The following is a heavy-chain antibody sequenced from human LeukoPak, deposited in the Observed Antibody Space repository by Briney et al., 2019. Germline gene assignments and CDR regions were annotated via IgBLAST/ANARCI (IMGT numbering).Heavy chain of an antibody. V-gene: IGHV4-4*02. J-gene: IGHJ3*02. CDR2: IYHSGST. CDR1: GGSISSSNW. Sequence: SETLSLTCAVSGGSISSSNWWSWVRQPPGKGLEWIGEIYHSGSTNYNPSLKSRVTISVDKSKNQFSLKLSSVTAADTAVYYCARSFQYDSSGNDALDIWGQGTMVTVSS. CDR3: ARSFQYDSSGNDALDI. D-gene: IGHD3-22*01.